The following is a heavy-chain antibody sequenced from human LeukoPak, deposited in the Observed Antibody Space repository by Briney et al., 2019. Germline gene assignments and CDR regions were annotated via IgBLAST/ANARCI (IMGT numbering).Heavy chain of an antibody. CDR1: GGSISSGGYY. D-gene: IGHD2-2*02. V-gene: IGHV4-30-2*01. CDR2: IYHSGST. J-gene: IGHJ4*02. Sequence: SETLSLTCTVSGGSISSGGYYWSWIRQPPGKGLEWIGYIYHSGSTYYNPSLKSRVTISVDRSKNQFFLKLSSVTAADTAVYYCARVIVVVPAAIRAFDYWGQGTLVTVSS. CDR3: ARVIVVVPAAIRAFDY.